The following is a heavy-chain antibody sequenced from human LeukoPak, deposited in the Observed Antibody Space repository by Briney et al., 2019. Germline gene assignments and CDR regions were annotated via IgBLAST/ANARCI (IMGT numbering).Heavy chain of an antibody. J-gene: IGHJ5*02. Sequence: PGGSLRLSCAASGFTFSSYAMSWVRQAPGKGLEWVSAISGSGGSTYYADSVKGRFTISRDSSKNTLYLQMNSLRAEDTAVYYCARVVVAAHENLFDPWGQGTLVTVSS. CDR2: ISGSGGST. CDR3: ARVVVAAHENLFDP. D-gene: IGHD2-15*01. V-gene: IGHV3-23*01. CDR1: GFTFSSYA.